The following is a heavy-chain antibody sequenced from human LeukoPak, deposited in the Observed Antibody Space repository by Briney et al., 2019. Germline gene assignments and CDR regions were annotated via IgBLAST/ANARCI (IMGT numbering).Heavy chain of an antibody. V-gene: IGHV4-34*01. Sequence: PSETLSLTCAVYGGSFSDYYWSWIRQPPGKGLEWIGQINHSGSTNYNPSLKSRVTISVDTSKNQFSLKLSSVTAADTAVYYCARFDILTGYSLGDYWGQGTLVTVSS. CDR1: GGSFSDYY. J-gene: IGHJ4*02. D-gene: IGHD3-9*01. CDR2: INHSGST. CDR3: ARFDILTGYSLGDY.